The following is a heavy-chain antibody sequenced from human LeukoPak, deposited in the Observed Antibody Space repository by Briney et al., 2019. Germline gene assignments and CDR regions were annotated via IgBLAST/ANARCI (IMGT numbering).Heavy chain of an antibody. V-gene: IGHV3-48*03. D-gene: IGHD1-26*01. Sequence: PGGSLRLSCAASGFTFSSYEMNWVHQAPGKGLEWVSFISSSGTTINQPDSVKGRFTISRDNAKNSVHLQMDNLRVEDTAVYYCARGWDRAHPTGFEFDVWGQGTLVTVSS. J-gene: IGHJ4*02. CDR3: ARGWDRAHPTGFEFDV. CDR2: ISSSGTTI. CDR1: GFTFSSYE.